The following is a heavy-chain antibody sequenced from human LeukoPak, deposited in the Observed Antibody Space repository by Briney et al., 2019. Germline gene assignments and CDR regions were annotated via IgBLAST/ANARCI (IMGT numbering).Heavy chain of an antibody. CDR1: GFTFSSYG. Sequence: GGSLRLSCAASGFTFSSYGMHWVRQAPGKGLEWVAVISYDGSNKYYADSVKGRFTTPRDNAKNTLSLQMNSLRAEDTAVYYCAKDKDFWSGYYRGLPYYYGMDVWGQGTTVTVSS. D-gene: IGHD3-3*01. V-gene: IGHV3-30*18. CDR2: ISYDGSNK. J-gene: IGHJ6*02. CDR3: AKDKDFWSGYYRGLPYYYGMDV.